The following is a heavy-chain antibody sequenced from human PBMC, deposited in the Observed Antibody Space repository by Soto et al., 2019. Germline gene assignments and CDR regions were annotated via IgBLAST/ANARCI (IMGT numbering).Heavy chain of an antibody. Sequence: QVQLQESGPGLVKPSGTLSLTCAVSGGSISSSNWWSWVRQPPGKGLEWIGEIYHSGSTNYNPSLKSRVTISVDKSKNQFSLKLNSVTAADTAVYYCARSSCSGGSCYSVSGWFDPWGQGTLVTVSS. CDR1: GGSISSSNW. D-gene: IGHD2-15*01. J-gene: IGHJ5*02. CDR3: ARSSCSGGSCYSVSGWFDP. CDR2: IYHSGST. V-gene: IGHV4-4*02.